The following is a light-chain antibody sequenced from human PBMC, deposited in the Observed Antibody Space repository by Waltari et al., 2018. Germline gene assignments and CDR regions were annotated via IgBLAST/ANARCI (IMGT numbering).Light chain of an antibody. CDR2: DVN. J-gene: IGLJ3*02. CDR3: SSFTRTNSWV. CDR1: SSDVGGYNY. Sequence: HSALAQPASVSGSPGQSITISCTGTSSDVGGYNYVSWYQQHPGKAPRLMIYDVNNRPSGVSNRFSGSKSGNTASPTISGLQAEDEADYYCSSFTRTNSWVFGGGTKLTVL. V-gene: IGLV2-14*03.